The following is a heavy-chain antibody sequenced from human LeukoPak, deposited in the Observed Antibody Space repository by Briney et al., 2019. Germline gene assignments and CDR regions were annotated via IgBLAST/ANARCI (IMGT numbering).Heavy chain of an antibody. CDR1: GGSISSYY. Sequence: SETLSLTCTVSGGSISSYYWSWIRQPPGNGLEGIGYIYYSGSTNYNPSLKSRVTISVDTSKNQFSLKLSSVTAADTAVYYCARLQWLVDWYFDLWGRGTLVTVSS. J-gene: IGHJ2*01. V-gene: IGHV4-59*08. D-gene: IGHD6-19*01. CDR2: IYYSGST. CDR3: ARLQWLVDWYFDL.